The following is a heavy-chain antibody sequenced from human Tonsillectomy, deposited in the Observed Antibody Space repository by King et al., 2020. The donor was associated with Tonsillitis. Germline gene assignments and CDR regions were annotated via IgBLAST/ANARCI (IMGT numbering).Heavy chain of an antibody. J-gene: IGHJ4*02. CDR2: ISYDGSNK. Sequence: VQLVESGGGVVQPGGSLGLSCAASVFSFSKYAMQWVRQAPGKGLEWVAVISYDGSNKNYADSVKGRFTISRDNSKNTLYLEMKSLRGDDTAVYYCASHPTFEWDLGVWGQGTLVSVSS. D-gene: IGHD1-26*01. CDR3: ASHPTFEWDLGV. V-gene: IGHV3-30-3*01. CDR1: VFSFSKYA.